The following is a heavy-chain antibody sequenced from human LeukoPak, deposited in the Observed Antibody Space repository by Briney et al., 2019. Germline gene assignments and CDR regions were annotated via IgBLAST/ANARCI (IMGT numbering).Heavy chain of an antibody. J-gene: IGHJ4*02. D-gene: IGHD5-24*01. CDR1: RFTFSSYD. CDR3: ARDAERWLQTPFDY. Sequence: GGSLRLSCAASRFTFSSYDMNWIRQAPGKGLESVSYISSSGSTIYYADSVKGRFTISRDNAKNSLYLQMNSLRAEDTAVYYCARDAERWLQTPFDYWGQGTLVTVSS. V-gene: IGHV3-48*03. CDR2: ISSSGSTI.